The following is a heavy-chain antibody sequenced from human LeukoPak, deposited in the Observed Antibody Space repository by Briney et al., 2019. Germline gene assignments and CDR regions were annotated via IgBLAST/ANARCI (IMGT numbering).Heavy chain of an antibody. CDR1: GFTFSSYA. D-gene: IGHD3-22*01. J-gene: IGHJ4*02. CDR3: AKLPTYHYDSSGYYYFHY. CDR2: ISGSGGST. Sequence: GGSLRLSCAASGFTFSSYAMSWVRQAPGKGLEWVLAISGSGGSTYYADSVKGRFTISRDNSKNTLYLQMNSLRAEDTAVYYCAKLPTYHYDSSGYYYFHYWGQGTLVTVSS. V-gene: IGHV3-23*01.